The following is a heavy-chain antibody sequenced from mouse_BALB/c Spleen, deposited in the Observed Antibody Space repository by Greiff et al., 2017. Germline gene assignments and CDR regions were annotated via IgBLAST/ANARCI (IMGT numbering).Heavy chain of an antibody. D-gene: IGHD2-1*01. V-gene: IGHV1-69*02. Sequence: QVQLQQPGAELVRPGASVKLSCKASGYTFTSYWINWVKQRPGQGLEWIGNIYPSDSYTNYNQKFKDKATLPVDKSSSTAYMQLSSPTSEDFAVYNCTTLVRSFAYWGQGTLVTVSA. CDR1: GYTFTSYW. CDR3: TTLVRSFAY. CDR2: IYPSDSYT. J-gene: IGHJ3*01.